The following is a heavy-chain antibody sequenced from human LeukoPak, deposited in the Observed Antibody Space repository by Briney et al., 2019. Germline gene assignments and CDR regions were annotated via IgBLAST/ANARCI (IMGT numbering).Heavy chain of an antibody. D-gene: IGHD6-6*01. CDR2: ISWNSGSI. J-gene: IGHJ4*02. Sequence: GGSLRLSCAASGFTFDDYAMHWVRQAPGKGLEWVSGISWNSGSIGYADSVKGRFTISRDNAKNTLYLQVNNLRAEDTAVYYCARGPNSNWSGLDFWGQGTLLTVSS. V-gene: IGHV3-9*01. CDR3: ARGPNSNWSGLDF. CDR1: GFTFDDYA.